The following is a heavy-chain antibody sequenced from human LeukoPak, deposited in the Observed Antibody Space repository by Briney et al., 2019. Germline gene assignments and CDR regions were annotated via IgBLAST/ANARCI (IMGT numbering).Heavy chain of an antibody. Sequence: PGGSLRLSCAASGFTFNTYSMNWVRQAPGKGLEWVSYISGSSSAIYYADSVKGRFTISRDNAKNSLYLQMNSLRAEDTAVYYCARDGVLRHFDWLYYFDYWGQGTLVTASS. V-gene: IGHV3-48*01. J-gene: IGHJ4*02. CDR3: ARDGVLRHFDWLYYFDY. CDR2: ISGSSSAI. D-gene: IGHD3-9*01. CDR1: GFTFNTYS.